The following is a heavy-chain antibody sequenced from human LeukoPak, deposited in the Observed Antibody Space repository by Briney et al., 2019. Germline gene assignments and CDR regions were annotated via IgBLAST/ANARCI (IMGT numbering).Heavy chain of an antibody. CDR1: GGSVTSGSYY. CDR2: ISTSGIT. CDR3: ARGAALAIDY. Sequence: SETLSLTCSVSGGSVTSGSYYWSWIRQPAGEGLEWIGRISTSGITNYNPSLKSRVTMSLDTSKNQFSLKLTSLTAADTAVYYCARGAALAIDYWGQGALVTVSS. V-gene: IGHV4-61*02. J-gene: IGHJ4*02. D-gene: IGHD2-15*01.